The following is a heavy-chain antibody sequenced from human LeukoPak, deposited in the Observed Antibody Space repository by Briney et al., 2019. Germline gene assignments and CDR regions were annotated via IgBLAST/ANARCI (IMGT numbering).Heavy chain of an antibody. CDR2: IYSSGYN. J-gene: IGHJ4*02. CDR1: GGSISSYY. V-gene: IGHV4-59*01. Sequence: SETLSLTCTVSGGSISSYYWSWIRQPPGKGLEWIGYIYSSGYNNYNPCLKSRVTISVDKSRNQFSLRLISVTAADTAVYYCARESWDTMVRGAVFDLWGQGTLVTVSS. CDR3: ARESWDTMVRGAVFDL. D-gene: IGHD3-10*01.